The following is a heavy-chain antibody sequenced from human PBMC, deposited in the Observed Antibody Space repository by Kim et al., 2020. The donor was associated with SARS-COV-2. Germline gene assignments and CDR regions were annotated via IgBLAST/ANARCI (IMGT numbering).Heavy chain of an antibody. CDR3: ANAAAY. J-gene: IGHJ4*02. Sequence: IDNGGSTHYSDSVKGRFTSARDSSENTLYLQMNSRRVEDTAVYYCANAAAYWGQGTLVTVSS. CDR2: IDNGGST. V-gene: IGHV3-53*01.